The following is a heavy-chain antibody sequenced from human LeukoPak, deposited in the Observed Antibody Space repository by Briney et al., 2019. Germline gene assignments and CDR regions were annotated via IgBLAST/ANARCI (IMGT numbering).Heavy chain of an antibody. Sequence: GGSLRLSCAASGFTFSSYSMNWVRQAPGKGLEWVANIKQDGSEKYYVDSVKGRFTISRDNAKNSLYLQMNSLRAEDTAVYYCARVSYFDCWGQGTLVTVSS. CDR3: ARVSYFDC. V-gene: IGHV3-7*01. J-gene: IGHJ4*02. CDR2: IKQDGSEK. D-gene: IGHD3-16*02. CDR1: GFTFSSYS.